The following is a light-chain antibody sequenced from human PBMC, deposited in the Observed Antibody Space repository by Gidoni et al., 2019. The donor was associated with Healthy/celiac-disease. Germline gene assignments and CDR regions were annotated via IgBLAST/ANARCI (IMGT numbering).Light chain of an antibody. J-gene: IGLJ1*01. CDR3: AAWDDSLSGFYV. CDR2: RNN. V-gene: IGLV1-47*01. CDR1: SSNIGSNY. Sequence: QSVLTQPPSASGTPGQRVTIHCSGSSSNIGSNYVYWYQQLPGTAPKLLIYRNNQRPSGVPDRFSGSKSGTSASLAISGLRSEDEADYYCAAWDDSLSGFYVFGTGTKVTVL.